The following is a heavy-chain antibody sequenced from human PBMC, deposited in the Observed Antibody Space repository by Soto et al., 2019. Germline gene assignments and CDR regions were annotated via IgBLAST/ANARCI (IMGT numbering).Heavy chain of an antibody. J-gene: IGHJ3*02. Sequence: SETLSLTCTVSGGSISSGGYYWSWIRQHPGKGLEWIGYIYYSGSTYYNPSLKSRVTISVDTSKNQFSLKLSSVTAADTAVYYCARVGQSLARGPIAPPRIRGAFDIWGQGTMVTVSS. CDR3: ARVGQSLARGPIAPPRIRGAFDI. CDR1: GGSISSGGYY. CDR2: IYYSGST. V-gene: IGHV4-31*03. D-gene: IGHD3-10*01.